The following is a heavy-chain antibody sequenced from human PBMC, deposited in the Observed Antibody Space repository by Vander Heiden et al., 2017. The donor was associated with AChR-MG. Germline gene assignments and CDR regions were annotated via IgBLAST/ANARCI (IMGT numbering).Heavy chain of an antibody. J-gene: IGHJ3*02. D-gene: IGHD3-10*01. CDR3: ARMFNYYGSGTDDAFDI. CDR1: GFSLSTSGMC. CDR2: IDWDDDK. Sequence: QVTLRESGPALVKPTQTLTLTCTFSGFSLSTSGMCVSWIRQPPGKALEWLALIDWDDDKYYSTSLKTRLTISKDTSKNQVVLTMTNMDPVDTATYYCARMFNYYGSGTDDAFDIWGQGTMVTVSS. V-gene: IGHV2-70*01.